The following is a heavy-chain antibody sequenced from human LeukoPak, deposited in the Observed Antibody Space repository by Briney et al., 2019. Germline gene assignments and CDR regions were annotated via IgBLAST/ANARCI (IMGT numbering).Heavy chain of an antibody. V-gene: IGHV4-61*01. CDR3: ARLEVYGSGSPPYYYMDV. D-gene: IGHD3-10*01. CDR2: IYYSGRT. Sequence: PSETLSLTCTVSGASISSGTYYWSWIRQPPGKGLEWIGYIYYSGRTNYNPSLKSRVTISVDTSKNQFSLKLSSVTAADTAVYYCARLEVYGSGSPPYYYMDVWGKGTTVTVSS. J-gene: IGHJ6*03. CDR1: GASISSGTYY.